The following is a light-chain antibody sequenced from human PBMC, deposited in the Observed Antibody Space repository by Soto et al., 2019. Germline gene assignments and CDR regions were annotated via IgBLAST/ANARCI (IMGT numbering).Light chain of an antibody. CDR1: QGISSY. CDR2: AAS. CDR3: QKYYSDPRT. V-gene: IGKV1-8*01. J-gene: IGKJ1*01. Sequence: AIRMTQSPSSFSASAGDRVTITCRASQGISSYLAWYQQKPGKVPKLLIYAASTLQSGVPSRFSGSGSGTDFTLTISCLQSEDFAVYYCQKYYSDPRTFGQGTNVEVK.